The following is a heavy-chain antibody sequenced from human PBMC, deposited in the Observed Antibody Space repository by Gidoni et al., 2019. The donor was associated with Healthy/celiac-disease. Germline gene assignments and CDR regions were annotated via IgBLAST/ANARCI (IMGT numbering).Heavy chain of an antibody. CDR2: IKQDGSEK. J-gene: IGHJ4*02. D-gene: IGHD2-2*01. CDR3: ARAPPRSPAAKFVLY. Sequence: EVQLVESGGGLVQPGGSLRLSCAASGFTFSSYWMSWVRQAPGKGLEWVANIKQDGSEKYYVDSVKGRFTISRDNAKNSLYLQMNSLRAEDTAVYYCARAPPRSPAAKFVLYWGQGTLVTVSS. V-gene: IGHV3-7*03. CDR1: GFTFSSYW.